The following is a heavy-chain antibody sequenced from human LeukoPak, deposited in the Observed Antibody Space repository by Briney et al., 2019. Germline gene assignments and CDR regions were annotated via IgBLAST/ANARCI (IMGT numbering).Heavy chain of an antibody. D-gene: IGHD2-2*01. Sequence: ASVKVSCKASGYTFIAYYMHWARRAPGQGLEWMGWVNPNSGGTNYAQKFQGRVTMTRDTSISTAYMDLSRLRSDDTAVYYCARGVGVLVPAATWLDPWGQGTLVTVSS. CDR1: GYTFIAYY. V-gene: IGHV1-2*02. J-gene: IGHJ5*02. CDR2: VNPNSGGT. CDR3: ARGVGVLVPAATWLDP.